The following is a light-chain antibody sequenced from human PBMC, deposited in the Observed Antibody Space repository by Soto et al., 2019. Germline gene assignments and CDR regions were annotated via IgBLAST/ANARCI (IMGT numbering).Light chain of an antibody. CDR2: AAS. CDR1: QRIYPY. CDR3: QQSYSTPLT. Sequence: DIQMTQSPSSLSASVGDRVTITCRARQRIYPYLNWYQQKPGEAPNLLIYAASSLQSGVPSRFSASGSGTDFTLTISSLQPEDVATYYCQQSYSTPLTFGGGTKVEIK. J-gene: IGKJ4*01. V-gene: IGKV1-39*01.